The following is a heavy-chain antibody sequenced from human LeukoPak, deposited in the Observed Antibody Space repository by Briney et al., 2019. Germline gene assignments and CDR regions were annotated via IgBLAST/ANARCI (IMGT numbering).Heavy chain of an antibody. J-gene: IGHJ4*02. D-gene: IGHD5-12*01. CDR3: ARDNGHHIVDTILDY. V-gene: IGHV3-33*01. CDR1: GFTFSSYG. CDR2: IWEDGSNK. Sequence: GGSLRLSCAASGFTFSSYGMHWVRQAPGKGLEWGAVIWEDGSNKHYADSVKGRFTISRDNSKKTLYLQMNSLRAEDTAVYYCARDNGHHIVDTILDYWGQGTLVTVSS.